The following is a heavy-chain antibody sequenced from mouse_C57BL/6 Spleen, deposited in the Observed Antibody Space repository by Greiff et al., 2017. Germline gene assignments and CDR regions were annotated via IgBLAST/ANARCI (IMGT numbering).Heavy chain of an antibody. J-gene: IGHJ4*01. D-gene: IGHD2-1*01. CDR1: GYAFSSYW. CDR3: ARSVGNYDYAMDY. Sequence: QVQLQQSGAELVKPGASVKISCKASGYAFSSYWMNWVKQRPGKGLEWIGQINPGDGDTNYNEKFKGKATLTADKSSSTAYMQLSSLTSEDSAVYFCARSVGNYDYAMDYWGQGTTVTVSS. V-gene: IGHV1-80*01. CDR2: INPGDGDT.